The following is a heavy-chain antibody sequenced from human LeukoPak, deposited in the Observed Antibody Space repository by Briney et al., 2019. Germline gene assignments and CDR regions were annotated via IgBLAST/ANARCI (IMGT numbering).Heavy chain of an antibody. CDR2: IWYDGSNK. J-gene: IGHJ6*02. Sequence: GGSLRLSCAASGFTFSTSGMHWVRQAPGKGLEWVAVIWYDGSNKYYADSVKGRFTISRDNSKNTLYLQMNSLRAEDTAVYYCARDQEYSSSWYPFNYYGMDVWGQGTTVTVSS. CDR3: ARDQEYSSSWYPFNYYGMDV. CDR1: GFTFSTSG. D-gene: IGHD6-13*01. V-gene: IGHV3-33*01.